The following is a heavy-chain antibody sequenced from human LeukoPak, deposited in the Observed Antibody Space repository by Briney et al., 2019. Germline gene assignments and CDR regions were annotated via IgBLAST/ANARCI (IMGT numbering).Heavy chain of an antibody. CDR1: GGTFASSV. CDR2: IVPIFGTA. D-gene: IGHD3-22*01. CDR3: ARGGDYYDSSGYYDDAFDI. Sequence: ASVKVSCKASGGTFASSVVTWVRQAPGQGLEWMGQIVPIFGTASYAQKLQGRITITADSSTNTVYMELTSLRTEDTAVYFCARGGDYYDSSGYYDDAFDIWGQGTMVTVSS. V-gene: IGHV1-69*13. J-gene: IGHJ3*02.